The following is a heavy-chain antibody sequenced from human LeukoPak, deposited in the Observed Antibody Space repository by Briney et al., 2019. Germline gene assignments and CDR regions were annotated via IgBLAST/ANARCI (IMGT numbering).Heavy chain of an antibody. J-gene: IGHJ4*02. CDR1: GGSISSYY. D-gene: IGHD3-10*01. Sequence: PSETLSLTCTVSGGSISSYYWSWIRQPPGKGLEWIGYIYYSGSTNYNPSLKSRVTISVDTSKNQFSLKLSSATAADTAVYYCAREYGSGSLFDYWGQGTLVTVSP. CDR2: IYYSGST. V-gene: IGHV4-59*01. CDR3: AREYGSGSLFDY.